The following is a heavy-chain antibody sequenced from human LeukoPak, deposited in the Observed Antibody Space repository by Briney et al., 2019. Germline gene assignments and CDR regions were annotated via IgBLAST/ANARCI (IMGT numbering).Heavy chain of an antibody. J-gene: IGHJ4*02. Sequence: ASVKVSCKASGGTFSSYAVSWVRQAPGQGLEWMGGIIPIFGTANYAQKFQGRVTITTDESPSTAYMELSSLTSEDTAVYYCARDNGYCSGGSYYLLDYWGQGTLVTVSS. D-gene: IGHD2-15*01. CDR3: ARDNGYCSGGSYYLLDY. CDR2: IIPIFGTA. V-gene: IGHV1-69*05. CDR1: GGTFSSYA.